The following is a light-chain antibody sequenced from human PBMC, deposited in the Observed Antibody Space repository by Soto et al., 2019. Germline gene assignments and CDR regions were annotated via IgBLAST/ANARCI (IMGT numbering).Light chain of an antibody. CDR3: QQYGSSSYT. CDR1: QSVRINH. J-gene: IGKJ2*01. CDR2: GAS. Sequence: EIVLTRSPGTLSLSPGERANLSCRASQSVRINHLAWYQQIPAQAPRLLIYGASSRATGLPDRFSGSGSGTDFTLTISRLEPEDYAVYYCQQYGSSSYTYGQGTKLEIK. V-gene: IGKV3-20*01.